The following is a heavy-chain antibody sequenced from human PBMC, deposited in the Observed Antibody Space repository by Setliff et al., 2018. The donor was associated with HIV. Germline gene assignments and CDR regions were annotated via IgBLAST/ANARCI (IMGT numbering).Heavy chain of an antibody. CDR1: GFTFSNYA. CDR3: ARGRPTIFGVHNRPLDH. D-gene: IGHD3-3*01. V-gene: IGHV3-64D*09. J-gene: IGHJ4*02. Sequence: PGGSLRLSCSTSGFTFSNYAMHWVRQAPGKGLEYVSSISTNGDSTSYADSVKGRFTISRDNSKNTLYLQMSSLRTEDTAVYYCARGRPTIFGVHNRPLDHWGQGTLVTVSS. CDR2: ISTNGDST.